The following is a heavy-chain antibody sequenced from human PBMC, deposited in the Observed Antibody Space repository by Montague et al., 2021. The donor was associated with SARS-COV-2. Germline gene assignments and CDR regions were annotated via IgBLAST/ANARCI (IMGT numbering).Heavy chain of an antibody. D-gene: IGHD3-22*01. CDR3: ASPRKSYTAADSSFDY. CDR2: ISYDGSNK. J-gene: IGHJ4*02. CDR1: GFTFSSYA. V-gene: IGHV3-30-3*01. Sequence: SLRLSCAASGFTFSSYALHWVRQASGKGLEWVAVISYDGSNKYYADSVKGRFTISRDNSKNTLYLQMNSLRAEDTAVYYCASPRKSYTAADSSFDYWGQGTLVTVSS.